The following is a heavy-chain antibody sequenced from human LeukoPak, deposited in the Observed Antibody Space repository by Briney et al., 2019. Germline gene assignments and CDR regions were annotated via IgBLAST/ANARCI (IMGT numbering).Heavy chain of an antibody. CDR2: VSWNSGSI. Sequence: PGGSLRLSCAASGFTFDDYAMQWVRHAPGKGLEWVSGVSWNSGSIVYADSVKGRFTISRDNAKNSLYLQMNSLRAEDTALYYCAKSRGSGSYYRGDAFDIWGQGTMVTVSS. D-gene: IGHD3-10*01. V-gene: IGHV3-9*01. CDR3: AKSRGSGSYYRGDAFDI. J-gene: IGHJ3*02. CDR1: GFTFDDYA.